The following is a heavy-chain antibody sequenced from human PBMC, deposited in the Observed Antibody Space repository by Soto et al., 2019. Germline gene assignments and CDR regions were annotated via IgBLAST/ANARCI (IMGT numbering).Heavy chain of an antibody. CDR2: ITSDTNTI. CDR3: ARPVDGPLDY. Sequence: EVQQVESGGGLVQPGGSLRLTCVASGFPFSIYSMNWVRQAPGKGLEWSSYITSDTNTIKYADSVKGRFTISRDNAKNYANLHTNSLIHVDTAVYFSARPVDGPLDYWGQGTVVTVSS. J-gene: IGHJ4*02. V-gene: IGHV3-48*02. D-gene: IGHD2-2*01. CDR1: GFPFSIYS.